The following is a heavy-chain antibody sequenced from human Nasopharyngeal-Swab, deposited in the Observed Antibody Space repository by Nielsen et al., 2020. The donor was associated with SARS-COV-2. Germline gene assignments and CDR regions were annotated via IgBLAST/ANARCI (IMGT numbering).Heavy chain of an antibody. J-gene: IGHJ6*03. CDR1: GFSFDYYV. CDR2: ISWNSGRL. D-gene: IGHD1-26*01. CDR3: AKDALVGATGYYYYMDV. V-gene: IGHV3-9*01. Sequence: SLKISCAASGFSFDYYVMHWVRQAPGKGLEWVSSISWNSGRLDYADSVKGRFTISRDNSKNTLYLQMNSLRVEDTAVYYCAKDALVGATGYYYYMDVWGKGTTVTVSS.